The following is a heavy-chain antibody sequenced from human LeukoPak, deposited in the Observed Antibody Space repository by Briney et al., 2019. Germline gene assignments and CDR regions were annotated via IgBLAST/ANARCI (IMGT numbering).Heavy chain of an antibody. Sequence: GGSLRLSCAASGFTFGTYAMTWVRQAPGKGLEWVSLISGSGDITYYAHSLKDRFTISRDNSKNTLYLQMHSLRAEDTAVYYCAARPGDLAAPFDYWGPGTLVTVSS. CDR2: ISGSGDIT. J-gene: IGHJ4*02. D-gene: IGHD2-15*01. V-gene: IGHV3-23*01. CDR3: AARPGDLAAPFDY. CDR1: GFTFGTYA.